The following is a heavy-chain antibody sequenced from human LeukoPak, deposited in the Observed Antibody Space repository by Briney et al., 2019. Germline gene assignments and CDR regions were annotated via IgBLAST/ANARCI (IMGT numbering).Heavy chain of an antibody. Sequence: TGGSLRLSCAASGFTFSSYGMHWVRQAPGKGLEWVAVISYDGSNKYHVDSVKGRFTISRDNSKNTLYLRMNSLRAEDTAVYYCAKDRWFGELLGYFDYWGQGTLVTVSS. V-gene: IGHV3-30*18. J-gene: IGHJ4*02. CDR3: AKDRWFGELLGYFDY. D-gene: IGHD3-10*01. CDR1: GFTFSSYG. CDR2: ISYDGSNK.